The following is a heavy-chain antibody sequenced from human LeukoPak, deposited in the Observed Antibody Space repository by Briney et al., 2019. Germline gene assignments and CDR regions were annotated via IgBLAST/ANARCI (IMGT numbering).Heavy chain of an antibody. CDR3: ARELRGIGARTPWGTGMDG. CDR1: GYTFTSYY. Sequence: ASVKVSCKASGYTFTSYYMHWVRQAPGQELEWMGIINPSGGSTSYAQKFQGRVTMARDTSTSTVYMELSSLRSEDTAVYYCARELRGIGARTPWGTGMDGWGQGTTVNVSS. V-gene: IGHV1-46*01. D-gene: IGHD6-6*01. J-gene: IGHJ6*02. CDR2: INPSGGST.